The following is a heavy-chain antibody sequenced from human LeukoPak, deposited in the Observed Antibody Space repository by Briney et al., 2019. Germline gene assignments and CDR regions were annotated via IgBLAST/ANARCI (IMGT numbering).Heavy chain of an antibody. CDR2: IYYSGST. D-gene: IGHD6-13*01. V-gene: IGHV4-31*03. CDR1: GGSISSGGYY. J-gene: IGHJ4*02. Sequence: TLSLTCTVSGGSISSGGYYWSWIRQHPGKGLEWIGYIYYSGSTYYNPSLKSRVTISVDTSKNQFSLKLSSVTAADTAVYYCARGSIAAWIHWGQGTLVTVSS. CDR3: ARGSIAAWIH.